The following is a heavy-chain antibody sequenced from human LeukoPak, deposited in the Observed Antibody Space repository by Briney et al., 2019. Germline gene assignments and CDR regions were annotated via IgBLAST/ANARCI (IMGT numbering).Heavy chain of an antibody. CDR2: ISYDGSNK. Sequence: QAGGSLRLSCAASGFTFSSYAMHWVRQAPGKGLEWVAVISYDGSNKYYADSVKGRFTISRDNSKNTLYLQMNSLRAEDTAVYYCARVRGGRSWYYYGMDVWGRGTTVTVSS. CDR3: ARVRGGRSWYYYGMDV. D-gene: IGHD3-16*01. V-gene: IGHV3-30-3*01. J-gene: IGHJ6*02. CDR1: GFTFSSYA.